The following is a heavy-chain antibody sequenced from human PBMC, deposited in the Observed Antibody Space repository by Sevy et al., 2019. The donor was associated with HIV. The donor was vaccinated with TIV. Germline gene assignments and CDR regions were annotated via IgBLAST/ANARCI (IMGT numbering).Heavy chain of an antibody. V-gene: IGHV3-15*01. CDR2: IKSKTDGGTT. Sequence: GGSLRLSCAASGFTFSNAWMSWVRQAPGKGLEWVGRIKSKTDGGTTDYAAPVKGRFTISRDDSKNTLYLQMNSLKTDDTAVYYCTTSQYYYDSSGYYTSGYYYYMDVWGKGTTVTVSS. CDR3: TTSQYYYDSSGYYTSGYYYYMDV. D-gene: IGHD3-22*01. J-gene: IGHJ6*03. CDR1: GFTFSNAW.